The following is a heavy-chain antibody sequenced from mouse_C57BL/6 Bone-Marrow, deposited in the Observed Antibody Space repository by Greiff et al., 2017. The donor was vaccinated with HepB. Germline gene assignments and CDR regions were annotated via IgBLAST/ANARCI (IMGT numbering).Heavy chain of an antibody. CDR1: GFSFTSYG. V-gene: IGHV2-4*01. J-gene: IGHJ4*01. D-gene: IGHD2-5*01. CDR2: IWSGGST. CDR3: EKNPYYSKPYYYAMDY. Sequence: QVHVKQSGPGLVQPSPSLSITCTVSGFSFTSYGIHWVRQPPGKGLEWLGVIWSGGSTDYNAYFISRLSISKDNSMIQDFFKMNSLQADDTAIYYCEKNPYYSKPYYYAMDYWGQGTSVTVSS.